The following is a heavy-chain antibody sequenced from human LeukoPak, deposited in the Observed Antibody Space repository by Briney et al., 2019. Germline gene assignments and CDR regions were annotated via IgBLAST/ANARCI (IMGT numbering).Heavy chain of an antibody. V-gene: IGHV3-21*01. CDR3: ARRDGYNFNYYYYMDV. Sequence: PGGSLRLSCAASGFTFSSYSMNWVRQAPGKGLEWVSSISSSSSYIYYADSVKGRFTISRDNAKNSLYLQMNSLRAEDTAVYYCARRDGYNFNYYYYMDVWGKGTTVTISS. D-gene: IGHD5-24*01. CDR2: ISSSSSYI. J-gene: IGHJ6*03. CDR1: GFTFSSYS.